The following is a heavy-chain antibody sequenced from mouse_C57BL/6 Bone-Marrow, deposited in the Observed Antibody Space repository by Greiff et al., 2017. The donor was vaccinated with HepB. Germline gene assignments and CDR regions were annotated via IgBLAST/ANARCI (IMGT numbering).Heavy chain of an antibody. Sequence: EVKVVEPGGDLVKPGGSLKLSCAASGFTFSSYGMSWVRQTPDKRLEWVATISSGGSYTYYPDSVKGRFTISRDNAKNTLYLQMSSLKSEDTAMYYCARHVDYYDYFDYWGQGTSLTVSS. CDR3: ARHVDYYDYFDY. V-gene: IGHV5-6*01. J-gene: IGHJ2*02. CDR2: ISSGGSYT. D-gene: IGHD1-1*01. CDR1: GFTFSSYG.